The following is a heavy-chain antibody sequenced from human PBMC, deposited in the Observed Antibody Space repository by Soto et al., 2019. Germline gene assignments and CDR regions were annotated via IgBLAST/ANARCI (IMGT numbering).Heavy chain of an antibody. CDR3: ARDKYNWNYGYFDY. D-gene: IGHD1-7*01. CDR2: INAGNGNT. Sequence: QVQLVQSGAEVKKPGASVKVSCKASGYTFTSYAMHWVRQAPGQRLEWMGWINAGNGNTKYSQKFQGRVTITRDTSASTAYMELSSLRSEDTAVYYCARDKYNWNYGYFDYWGREPWSPSPQ. V-gene: IGHV1-3*01. J-gene: IGHJ4*02. CDR1: GYTFTSYA.